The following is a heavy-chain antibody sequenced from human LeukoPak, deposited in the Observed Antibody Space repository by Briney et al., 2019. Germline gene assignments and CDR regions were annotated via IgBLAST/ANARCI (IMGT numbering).Heavy chain of an antibody. Sequence: SQTLSLTCAISGDSVTSNSASWNWIRQSPWIGLEWLGRTYLSSKWNNDYAVSVRSRLTIDPDTSKKQFSLQLKSVTPEDTALYDCARESHTSGWFHFGPHPAYYFDYWGQGALVTVSS. D-gene: IGHD6-19*01. CDR3: ARESHTSGWFHFGPHPAYYFDY. CDR2: TYLSSKWNN. CDR1: GDSVTSNSAS. J-gene: IGHJ4*02. V-gene: IGHV6-1*01.